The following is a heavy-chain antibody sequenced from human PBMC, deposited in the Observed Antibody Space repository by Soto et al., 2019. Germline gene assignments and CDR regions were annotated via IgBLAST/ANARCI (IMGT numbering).Heavy chain of an antibody. CDR2: ISSSSSYI. CDR1: GFTFSSYS. D-gene: IGHD3-22*01. Sequence: EVQLVESGGGLVKPGGSLRLSCAASGFTFSSYSMNWVRQAPGKGLEWVSSISSSSSYIYYADSVKGRFTISRDNAKNSLYLQMNSLRAEDTAVYYCARATYYYDSSGYFWGQGTLVTVSS. CDR3: ARATYYYDSSGYF. J-gene: IGHJ4*02. V-gene: IGHV3-21*01.